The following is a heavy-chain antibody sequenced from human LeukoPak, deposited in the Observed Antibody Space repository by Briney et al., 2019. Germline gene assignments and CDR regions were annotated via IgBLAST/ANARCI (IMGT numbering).Heavy chain of an antibody. D-gene: IGHD3-22*01. CDR1: GYTFSTYY. CDR3: AREDYYDSGSNDY. Sequence: GASVKVSCKASGYTFSTYYMHWVRQAPGQGLEWMGIISPSGGSTTYAQKFQGRVTMTRDMSTSTVYMELSSLRSEDTAMYYCAREDYYDSGSNDYWGQGTLVTVSS. CDR2: ISPSGGST. J-gene: IGHJ4*02. V-gene: IGHV1-46*01.